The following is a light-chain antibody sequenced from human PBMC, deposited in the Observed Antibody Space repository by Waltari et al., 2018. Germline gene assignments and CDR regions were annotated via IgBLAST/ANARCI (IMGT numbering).Light chain of an antibody. CDR2: PTD. Sequence: QSVLTQPPSASGTPGQRVTISCSGGSSNIGSYSVSWYHQHPGTAPKVLLFPTDHRPSGVPDRFSGAKSGTSAALAVDGLQSEDGGDYYCSAWDDDLNGLVFGGGTKLTVL. CDR1: SSNIGSYS. CDR3: SAWDDDLNGLV. J-gene: IGLJ2*01. V-gene: IGLV1-44*01.